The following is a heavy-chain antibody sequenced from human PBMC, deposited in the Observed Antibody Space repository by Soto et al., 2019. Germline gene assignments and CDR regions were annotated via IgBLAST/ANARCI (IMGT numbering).Heavy chain of an antibody. CDR1: GFTFSNYW. V-gene: IGHV3-74*01. CDR3: ARGHGTYYYDSSGYRDAFDI. J-gene: IGHJ3*02. CDR2: IDSDGSST. D-gene: IGHD3-22*01. Sequence: PGGSLRLSCAASGFTFSNYWMHWVRQIPGQGLLWVSHIDSDGSSTSYADSVKGRFTISRDNAKNSLYLQMNSLRAEDTALYYCARGHGTYYYDSSGYRDAFDIWGQGTMVTVSS.